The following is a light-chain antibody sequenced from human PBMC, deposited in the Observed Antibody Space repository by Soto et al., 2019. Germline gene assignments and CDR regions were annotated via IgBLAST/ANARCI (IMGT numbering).Light chain of an antibody. CDR3: QKPEFWTLLT. CDR2: DVS. Sequence: EIVLTQSPATLSLSQGESATLSCRASQSVSHYLAWYQQKPGQAPRLLIYDVSNRATGTPARFSGSGSGTDFTLTISSLEPEDFAFYYCQKPEFWTLLTYGQGTSLEIK. V-gene: IGKV3-11*01. CDR1: QSVSHY. J-gene: IGKJ5*01.